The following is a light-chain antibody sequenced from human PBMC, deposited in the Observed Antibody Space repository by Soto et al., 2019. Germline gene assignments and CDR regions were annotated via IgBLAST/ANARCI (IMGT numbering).Light chain of an antibody. V-gene: IGKV4-1*01. CDR1: QTVFYSSNNKNY. Sequence: DIVMTQSPDSLAVSLGERATIHCKSSQTVFYSSNNKNYLAWYQQKPGRPPRLLIYWASTRQSGVSDRFSGSGSGTDFTLTISNLQADDVAVYYCQQYYSTLSYTFGQGTRLEIK. CDR2: WAS. J-gene: IGKJ2*01. CDR3: QQYYSTLSYT.